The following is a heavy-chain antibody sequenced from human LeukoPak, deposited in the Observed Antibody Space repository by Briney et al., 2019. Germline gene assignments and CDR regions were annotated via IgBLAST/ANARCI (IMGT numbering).Heavy chain of an antibody. J-gene: IGHJ4*02. V-gene: IGHV1-2*02. CDR3: ARETENTGIVVVLPGDY. Sequence: GASVKVSCKASGYTFTGYYMHWVRQAPGQGLEWMGWINPNSGGTNYAQKFQGRVTMTRDTSISTAYMELSRLRSDDTAVYYCARETENTGIVVVLPGDYWGQGTLVTVSS. CDR2: INPNSGGT. CDR1: GYTFTGYY. D-gene: IGHD2-2*01.